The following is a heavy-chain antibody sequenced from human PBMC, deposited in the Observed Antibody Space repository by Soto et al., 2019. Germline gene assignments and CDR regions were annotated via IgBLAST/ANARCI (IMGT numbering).Heavy chain of an antibody. V-gene: IGHV2-5*02. CDR3: VHSRCGGDCLRSYSAHYYYGVDV. Sequence: QITLKESGPTLVKPTQTLTLTCTFSGFSLSTGGMAVGWIRQPPGKALEWLALIYWADDRRYRPSLRSRLTVTKHTTKNQVVLTMTNMDPVDTATYYCVHSRCGGDCLRSYSAHYYYGVDVWGQGTTVTVSS. D-gene: IGHD2-21*02. J-gene: IGHJ6*02. CDR1: GFSLSTGGMA. CDR2: IYWADDR.